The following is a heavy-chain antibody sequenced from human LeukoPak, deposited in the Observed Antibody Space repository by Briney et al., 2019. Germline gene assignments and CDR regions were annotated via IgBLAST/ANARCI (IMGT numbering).Heavy chain of an antibody. Sequence: GGSLRLSCAASGFNFRTYWMSWVRQAPGKGLEWVANINHDGSVKYYLDSVKGRFTVSRDNDKNSLYLQMNSLRAEDTAVYYCATSRDSSGVYWDQGNLVTVSS. J-gene: IGHJ4*02. D-gene: IGHD3-22*01. CDR3: ATSRDSSGVY. CDR2: INHDGSVK. CDR1: GFNFRTYW. V-gene: IGHV3-7*01.